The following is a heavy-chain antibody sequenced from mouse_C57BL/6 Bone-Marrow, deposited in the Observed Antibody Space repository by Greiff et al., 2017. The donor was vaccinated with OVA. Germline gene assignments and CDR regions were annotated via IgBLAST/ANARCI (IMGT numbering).Heavy chain of an antibody. CDR3: ARTLYGSRNYFDY. D-gene: IGHD1-1*01. Sequence: VKLQQPGAELVRPGTSVKLSCKASGYSFTHFWMNWVKQRPGQGLEWLAMIHPSDSETRLNQRFKDRAKLTVDKSSNTAYMQLASPTSEDSAVYYCARTLYGSRNYFDYWGQGTALTVSS. V-gene: IGHV1-74*01. CDR1: GYSFTHFW. CDR2: IHPSDSET. J-gene: IGHJ2*01.